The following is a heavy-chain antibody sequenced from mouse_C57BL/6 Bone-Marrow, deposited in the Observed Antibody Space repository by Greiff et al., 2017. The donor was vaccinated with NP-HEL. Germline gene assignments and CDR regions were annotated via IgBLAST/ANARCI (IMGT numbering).Heavy chain of an antibody. Sequence: QVQLQQPGAELVKPGASVKLSCKASGYTFTSYWMHWVKQRPGQGLEWIGMIHPNSGSTNYNEKFKSKATLTVDKSSSTAYMQLSSLTSEDSAVYYCAVWLRREAWFAYWGQGTLVTVSA. J-gene: IGHJ3*01. V-gene: IGHV1-64*01. CDR1: GYTFTSYW. D-gene: IGHD2-2*01. CDR3: AVWLRREAWFAY. CDR2: IHPNSGST.